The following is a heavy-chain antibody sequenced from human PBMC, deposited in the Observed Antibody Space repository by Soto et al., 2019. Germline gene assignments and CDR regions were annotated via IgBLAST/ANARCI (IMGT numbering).Heavy chain of an antibody. Sequence: ESGGGVVQPGRSLRLSCAASGFTFSSYGMHWVRQAPGKGLEWVAVIWYDGSNKYYADSVKGRFSISRDNSKNTLYLQMNSLRAEDTAVYYCARNGEGFDYWGQGTLVTVSS. CDR1: GFTFSSYG. J-gene: IGHJ4*02. CDR2: IWYDGSNK. V-gene: IGHV3-33*01. CDR3: ARNGEGFDY. D-gene: IGHD3-10*01.